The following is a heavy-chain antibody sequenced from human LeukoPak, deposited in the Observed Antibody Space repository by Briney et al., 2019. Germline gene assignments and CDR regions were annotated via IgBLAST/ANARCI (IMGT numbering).Heavy chain of an antibody. D-gene: IGHD1-26*01. CDR3: AKDRDGGATTTAKGFDY. J-gene: IGHJ4*02. Sequence: GGSLRLSCAASGFTFSSYAMSWVRQAPGKGLEWVSAVSASGGSTFYADSVKGRFTISRDNSKNTLYLQMNSLRAGDTAVYYCAKDRDGGATTTAKGFDYWGQGTLVTVSS. CDR1: GFTFSSYA. V-gene: IGHV3-23*01. CDR2: VSASGGST.